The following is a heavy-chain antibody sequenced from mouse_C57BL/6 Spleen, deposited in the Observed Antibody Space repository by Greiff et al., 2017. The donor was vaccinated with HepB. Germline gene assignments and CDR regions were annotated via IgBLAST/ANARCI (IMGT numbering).Heavy chain of an antibody. CDR3: ARVYYGSRAFDY. CDR1: GYTFTSYW. J-gene: IGHJ2*01. CDR2: IYPGSGST. Sequence: QVQLQQSGAELVKPGASVKMSCKASGYTFTSYWITWVKQRPGQGLEWIGDIYPGSGSTNYNEKFKSKATLTVDTSSSTAYMQLSSLTSEDSAVYYCARVYYGSRAFDYWGQGTTLTVSS. D-gene: IGHD1-1*01. V-gene: IGHV1-55*01.